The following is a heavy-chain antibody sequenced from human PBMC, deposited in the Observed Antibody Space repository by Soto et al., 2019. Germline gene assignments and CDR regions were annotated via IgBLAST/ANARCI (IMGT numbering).Heavy chain of an antibody. Sequence: VASVKVSCKASGGTFSSYAISWVRQAPGQGLEWMGGIIPIFGTANYAQKFQGRVTITADKSTSTAYMELSSLRSEDTAVYYCALQPGTMIVVAIHIWGQGTMVTVSS. CDR1: GGTFSSYA. D-gene: IGHD3-22*01. CDR2: IIPIFGTA. V-gene: IGHV1-69*06. CDR3: ALQPGTMIVVAIHI. J-gene: IGHJ3*02.